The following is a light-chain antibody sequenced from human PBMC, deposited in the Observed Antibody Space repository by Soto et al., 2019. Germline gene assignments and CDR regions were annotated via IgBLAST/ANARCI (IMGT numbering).Light chain of an antibody. CDR1: SSDVGGYNY. J-gene: IGLJ2*01. CDR3: SSFTSTNTVL. Sequence: QSVLTQPASVSGSPGQSITISCTGTSSDVGGYNYVSWYRQHPGKAPKLMIYNVSNRPSGVSNRFSGSKSGNTASLTISGLRAEDEGHYYCSSFTSTNTVLFGGGTKLTVL. CDR2: NVS. V-gene: IGLV2-14*01.